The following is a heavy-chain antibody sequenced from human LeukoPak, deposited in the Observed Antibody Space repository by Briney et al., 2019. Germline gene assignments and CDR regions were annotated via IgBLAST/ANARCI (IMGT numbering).Heavy chain of an antibody. D-gene: IGHD2-2*01. J-gene: IGHJ4*02. CDR3: ASPSRGCSSTSCYRPWDY. Sequence: ASVKVSCKASGYTFTGYYMHWVRQAPGQGLEWMGWINPNSGGTNYAQKFQGRVTMTRDTSISTAYMALSRLRSDDTAVYYCASPSRGCSSTSCYRPWDYWGQGTLVTVSS. CDR1: GYTFTGYY. CDR2: INPNSGGT. V-gene: IGHV1-2*02.